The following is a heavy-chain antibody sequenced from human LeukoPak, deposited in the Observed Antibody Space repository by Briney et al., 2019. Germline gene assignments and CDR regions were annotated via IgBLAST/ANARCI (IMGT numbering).Heavy chain of an antibody. CDR2: LSGSGGNT. Sequence: PGGSLRLSCAASGFTFSNYAMAWVRQAPGKGLEWVSGLSGSGGNTYYADSVKGRFTISRDSSKNTLYLQMNSLRAEDTAVYYCAKKYRNDPFDPWGQGTLVTVSS. J-gene: IGHJ5*02. D-gene: IGHD3-16*02. CDR1: GFTFSNYA. CDR3: AKKYRNDPFDP. V-gene: IGHV3-23*01.